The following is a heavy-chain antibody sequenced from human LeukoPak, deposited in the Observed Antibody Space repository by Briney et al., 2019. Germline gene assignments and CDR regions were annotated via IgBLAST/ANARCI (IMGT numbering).Heavy chain of an antibody. D-gene: IGHD1-26*01. CDR3: AKGEPTYSGSYYFDY. CDR1: GDSISSGDYY. V-gene: IGHV4-30-4*01. CDR2: IYYSGST. J-gene: IGHJ4*01. Sequence: SETLSLTCTVSGDSISSGDYYWGWIRQPPGKGLESIGFIYYSGSTFYNPSLKSRVTVSLDTSKNQFFLRLGSVTAADTAMYYCAKGEPTYSGSYYFDYWGHGSLVTVSS.